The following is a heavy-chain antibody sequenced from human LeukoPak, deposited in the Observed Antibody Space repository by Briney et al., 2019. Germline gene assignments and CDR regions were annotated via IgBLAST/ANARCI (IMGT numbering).Heavy chain of an antibody. CDR3: ASYSGSYLYAFDI. J-gene: IGHJ3*02. CDR2: IYYSGST. Sequence: SETLSLTCTVSGGSISSYYWSWIRQPPGKGLEWIGYIYYSGSTNYNPSLKSRVTISVDTSKNQFSLKLSSVTAADTAVYYCASYSGSYLYAFDIWGQGTMVTVSS. CDR1: GGSISSYY. V-gene: IGHV4-59*01. D-gene: IGHD1-26*01.